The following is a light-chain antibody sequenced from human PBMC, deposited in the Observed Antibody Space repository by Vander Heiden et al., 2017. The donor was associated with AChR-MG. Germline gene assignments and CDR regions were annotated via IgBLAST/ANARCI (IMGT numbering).Light chain of an antibody. CDR3: SSFTNSNTWV. V-gene: IGLV2-14*03. CDR2: DVT. CDR1: TSDFGDFGF. Sequence: QSALTQPASVSASPGPSITISCAGATSDFGDFGFVSWFQQHPHTPPRLLIYDVTYRSGGVSGRFCGSKSGHTASLTIAGLQAEDEADYCCSSFTNSNTWVFGGGTKLTVL. J-gene: IGLJ2*01.